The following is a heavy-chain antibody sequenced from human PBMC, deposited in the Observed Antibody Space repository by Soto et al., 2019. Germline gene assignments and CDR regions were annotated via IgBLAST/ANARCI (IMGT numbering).Heavy chain of an antibody. Sequence: QITLKESGPTLVTPTETLTLTCTFSGFSLSSSGVGVGWIRQPPGQALEWVALIYWDDTKRYSPSLKSGPTITKDTSRNQVVLTMTNMDPVCTATYYCAHIRVTMIVGAVYFQHWGQGTLVTVSS. D-gene: IGHD3-22*01. CDR3: AHIRVTMIVGAVYFQH. J-gene: IGHJ1*01. CDR2: IYWDDTK. V-gene: IGHV2-5*02. CDR1: GFSLSSSGVG.